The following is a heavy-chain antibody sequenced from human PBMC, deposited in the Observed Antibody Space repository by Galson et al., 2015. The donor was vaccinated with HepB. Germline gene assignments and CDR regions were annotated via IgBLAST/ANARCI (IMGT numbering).Heavy chain of an antibody. Sequence: SLRLSCAASGFIFSNYNMNWVRQAPGKGLEWVSSISKMNSYIDYADSVKGRFTISRDNAKSSLYLQMSSLRAEDTAVYYCARTHVTNFGVVIPFDYWGQGIPVTVAS. J-gene: IGHJ4*02. CDR3: ARTHVTNFGVVIPFDY. CDR2: ISKMNSYI. CDR1: GFIFSNYN. V-gene: IGHV3-21*01. D-gene: IGHD3-3*01.